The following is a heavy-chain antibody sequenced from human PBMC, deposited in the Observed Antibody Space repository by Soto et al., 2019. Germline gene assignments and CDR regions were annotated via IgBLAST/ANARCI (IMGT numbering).Heavy chain of an antibody. CDR3: ARAQYTGSYFDACDI. V-gene: IGHV3-33*03. CDR2: IWYDGSNK. Sequence: QVHLVESGGGVVQPGGSLRLSCAASGFSFSSYGMHWVRQAPGKGLDWVAVIWYDGSNKYYADPVKGRFTISRDNSKNTLYLQMNMLRVEDTAVYYCARAQYTGSYFDACDIWGQGTMVTVSS. J-gene: IGHJ3*02. D-gene: IGHD1-26*01. CDR1: GFSFSSYG.